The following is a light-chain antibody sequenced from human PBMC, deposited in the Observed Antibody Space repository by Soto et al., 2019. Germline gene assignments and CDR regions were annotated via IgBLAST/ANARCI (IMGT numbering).Light chain of an antibody. J-gene: IGKJ5*01. Sequence: EAVLTQSPATLSLSPGETATVSCRASHDVDIYVAWYQQKPGQAPRLLIYDASNRATGIPARFSGSGSGTDFTLTISSLEPEDFAVYYCQQRKYWPPLTFGQGTRLE. CDR1: HDVDIY. CDR3: QQRKYWPPLT. CDR2: DAS. V-gene: IGKV3-11*01.